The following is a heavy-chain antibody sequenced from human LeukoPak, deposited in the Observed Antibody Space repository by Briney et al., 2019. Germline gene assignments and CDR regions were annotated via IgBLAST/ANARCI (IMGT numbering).Heavy chain of an antibody. Sequence: PSETLSLTCAVYGGSFSGYFWTWIRQPPGKGLEWIGEIDHSGTTNYNSSLKSRVTMSVDTSKNQISLNLNSVTAADTAVYYCARRASAIRYWGQGTLVTVS. CDR2: IDHSGTT. J-gene: IGHJ4*02. CDR3: ARRASAIRY. CDR1: GGSFSGYF. V-gene: IGHV4-34*01.